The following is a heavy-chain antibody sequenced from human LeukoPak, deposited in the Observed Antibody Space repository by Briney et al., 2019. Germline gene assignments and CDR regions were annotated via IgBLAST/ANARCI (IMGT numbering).Heavy chain of an antibody. V-gene: IGHV4-34*01. J-gene: IGHJ4*02. Sequence: SETLSLTCAVYGGSFSGYYWSWIRQPPGKGLEWIGEINHSGSTNYNPSLKSRVTISVDTSKNQVSLKLSSVTAADTAVYYCARCSTYYYDSSGYYEDYWGQGTLVTVSS. CDR2: INHSGST. CDR1: GGSFSGYY. CDR3: ARCSTYYYDSSGYYEDY. D-gene: IGHD3-22*01.